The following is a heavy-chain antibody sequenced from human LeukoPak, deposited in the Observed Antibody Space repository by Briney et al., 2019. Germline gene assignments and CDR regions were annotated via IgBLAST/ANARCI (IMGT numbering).Heavy chain of an antibody. CDR1: GGSFSGYY. Sequence: SETLSLTCAVYGGSFSGYYRSWIRQPPGKGLEWIGEINHSGSTNYNPSLKSRVTISVDTSKNQFSLKLSSVTAADTAVYYCARGRYDFWSGYPYFDYWGQGTLVTVSS. CDR3: ARGRYDFWSGYPYFDY. V-gene: IGHV4-34*01. J-gene: IGHJ4*02. CDR2: INHSGST. D-gene: IGHD3-3*01.